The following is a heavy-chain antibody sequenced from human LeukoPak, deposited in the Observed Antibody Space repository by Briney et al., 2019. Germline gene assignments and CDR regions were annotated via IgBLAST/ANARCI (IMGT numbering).Heavy chain of an antibody. V-gene: IGHV3-23*01. J-gene: IGHJ5*02. Sequence: GGSLRLSCTTSGFSFNTYSMSWVRQAPGKGLKWISAINDDTPYYTDSVKGRFTVSRDNSKDTLYLHLNSLRAEDTAIYYCAKEHDLWHKEGNWFDTWGQGVLVTVSS. CDR3: AKEHDLWHKEGNWFDT. D-gene: IGHD3-3*01. CDR1: GFSFNTYS. CDR2: INDDTP.